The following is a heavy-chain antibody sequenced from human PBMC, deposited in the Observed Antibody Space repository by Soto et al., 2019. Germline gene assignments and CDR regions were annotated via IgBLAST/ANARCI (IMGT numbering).Heavy chain of an antibody. CDR1: GGSISRGGYS. Sequence: SETLSLTCAVSGGSISRGGYSWSWIRQPPGKGLEWIGYIYHSGSIYYNPSLKSRVTISVDRSKNQFSLKLSSVTAADTAVYYCARVPAYWGQGTLVPVSS. J-gene: IGHJ4*02. V-gene: IGHV4-30-2*01. CDR3: ARVPAY. CDR2: IYHSGSI.